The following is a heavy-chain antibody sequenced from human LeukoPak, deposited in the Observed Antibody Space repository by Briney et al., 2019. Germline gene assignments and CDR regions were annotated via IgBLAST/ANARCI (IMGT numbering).Heavy chain of an antibody. CDR3: ARHPSRISGWYFGALDI. J-gene: IGHJ3*02. D-gene: IGHD6-19*01. CDR1: GGSFSGYY. V-gene: IGHV4-34*01. CDR2: IYHSGST. Sequence: SETLSLTCAVYGGSFSGYYWSWIRQPPGKGLEWIGEIYHSGSTNYNPSLKSRVTISVDKSKNQFSLKLSSVTAADTAVYYCARHPSRISGWYFGALDIWGQGTMVTVSS.